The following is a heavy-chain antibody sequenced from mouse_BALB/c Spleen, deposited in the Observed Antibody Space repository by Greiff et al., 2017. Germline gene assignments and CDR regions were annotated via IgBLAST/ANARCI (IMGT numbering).Heavy chain of an antibody. D-gene: IGHD4-1*02. CDR3: ARAQLGFDY. J-gene: IGHJ2*01. CDR1: GFTFSSYA. V-gene: IGHV5-9-4*01. Sequence: EVMLVESGGGLVKPGGSLKLSCAASGFTFSSYAMSWVRQSPEKRLEWVAEISSGGSYTYYPDTVTGRFTISRDNAKNTLYLEMSSLRSEDTAMYYCARAQLGFDYWGQGTTLTVSS. CDR2: ISSGGSYT.